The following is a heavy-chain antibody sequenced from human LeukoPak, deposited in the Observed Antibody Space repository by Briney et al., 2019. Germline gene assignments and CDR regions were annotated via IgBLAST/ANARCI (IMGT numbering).Heavy chain of an antibody. D-gene: IGHD6-13*01. Sequence: GESLKISCNGSGYRFTNYWIAWVRQMPGKGLEWMGIIYTGDSHTRYSPSFQGQVIISVDKSISTAYLQWNSLKASDSAVYCCAGAAVGTQSPMVGDWFDPWGQGTLVTVSS. CDR2: IYTGDSHT. V-gene: IGHV5-51*01. CDR1: GYRFTNYW. J-gene: IGHJ5*02. CDR3: AGAAVGTQSPMVGDWFDP.